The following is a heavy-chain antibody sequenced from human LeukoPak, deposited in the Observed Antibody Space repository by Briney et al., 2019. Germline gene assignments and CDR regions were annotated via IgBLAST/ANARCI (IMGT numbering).Heavy chain of an antibody. CDR3: ARGEAAAGLHYYYYGTDV. V-gene: IGHV4-59*01. J-gene: IGHJ6*02. D-gene: IGHD6-13*01. CDR1: GGSISSYY. Sequence: SETLALTCTVSGGSISSYYWSWIRQPPGKGLEWIGYIYYSGGTNYNHSLKSRVTISVATSKNQFSLKLSSVTAADTAVYYCARGEAAAGLHYYYYGTDVWGQGTTVTVSS. CDR2: IYYSGGT.